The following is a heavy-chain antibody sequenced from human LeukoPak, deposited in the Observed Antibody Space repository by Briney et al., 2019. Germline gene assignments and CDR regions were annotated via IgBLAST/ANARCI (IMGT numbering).Heavy chain of an antibody. CDR1: GFSLSSYA. V-gene: IGHV3-23*01. J-gene: IGHJ5*02. CDR2: ISGSGGST. Sequence: PGGSLRLSCTVSGFSLSSYAMSWVRQAPGKGLEWVSAISGSGGSTYYADSVKGRFTISRDNSKNTLYLQMNSLRAEDTAVYYCARVEYSSSSWFDPWGQGTLVTVSS. CDR3: ARVEYSSSSWFDP. D-gene: IGHD6-6*01.